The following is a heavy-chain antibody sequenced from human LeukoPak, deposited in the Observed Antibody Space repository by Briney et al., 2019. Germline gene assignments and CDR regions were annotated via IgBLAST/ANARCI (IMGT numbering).Heavy chain of an antibody. D-gene: IGHD1-14*01. Sequence: PGGSLRLSCAASRFTFSNYWMSWVRQPPGKGLEWVANIKKDGREKYYVDSAKGRFTISRDNAKNSLYLQMNSLRAEDTAVYYCARVRSSNINLPYWYFDLWGRGALVTVSS. CDR2: IKKDGREK. CDR3: ARVRSSNINLPYWYFDL. CDR1: RFTFSNYW. V-gene: IGHV3-7*03. J-gene: IGHJ2*01.